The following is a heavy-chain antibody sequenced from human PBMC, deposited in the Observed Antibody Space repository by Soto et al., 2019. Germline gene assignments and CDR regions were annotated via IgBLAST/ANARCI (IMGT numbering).Heavy chain of an antibody. CDR3: AKGDCSGGSCYSRDWFDP. D-gene: IGHD2-15*01. J-gene: IGHJ5*02. CDR2: IYYSGST. V-gene: IGHV4-39*01. CDR1: GGSISSSSYY. Sequence: SETLSLTCTVSGGSISSSSYYWGWIRQPPGKGLEWIGSIYYSGSTYYNPSLKSRVTISVDTSKNQFSLKLSSVTASYTAVYYCAKGDCSGGSCYSRDWFDPWGQG.